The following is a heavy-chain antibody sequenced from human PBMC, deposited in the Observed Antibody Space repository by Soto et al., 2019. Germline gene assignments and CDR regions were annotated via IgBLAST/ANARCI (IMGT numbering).Heavy chain of an antibody. CDR3: ARGGGVGVAGSAAFDM. CDR2: INPATGAA. D-gene: IGHD3-3*01. Sequence: QLHLVQSGAVVKKPGASVMVSCSASGYPVTAYYMHWVRQAPGRGLEWMGGINPATGAAKYTQTFQGRVTMTRGTSTSTVIMELSGLTSEDTAVFYWARGGGVGVAGSAAFDMWGQGTLVTVSS. CDR1: GYPVTAYY. J-gene: IGHJ3*02. V-gene: IGHV1-2*02.